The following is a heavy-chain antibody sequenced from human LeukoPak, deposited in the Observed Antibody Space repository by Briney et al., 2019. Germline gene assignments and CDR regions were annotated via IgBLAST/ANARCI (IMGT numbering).Heavy chain of an antibody. D-gene: IGHD3-3*01. Sequence: SVKVSCKASGGTFSSYAISWVRQAPGQGLEWMGGIIPIFGTANYAQKFQGRVAITADESTSTAYMELSSLRSEDTAVYYCARRITIFGVAGRPNWFDPWGQGTLVTVSS. J-gene: IGHJ5*02. CDR2: IIPIFGTA. CDR1: GGTFSSYA. V-gene: IGHV1-69*13. CDR3: ARRITIFGVAGRPNWFDP.